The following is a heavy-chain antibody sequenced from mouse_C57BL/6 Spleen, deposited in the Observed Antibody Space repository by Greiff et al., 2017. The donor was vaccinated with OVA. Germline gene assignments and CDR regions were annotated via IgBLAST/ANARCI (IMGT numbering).Heavy chain of an antibody. CDR1: GYTFTDYY. CDR3: ARLDYYYGSSYKDYAMDY. CDR2: IFPGSGST. V-gene: IGHV1-75*01. Sequence: QVQLKQSGPELVKPGASVKISCKASGYTFTDYYINWVKQRPGQGLEWIGWIFPGSGSTYYNEKFKGKATLTVDKSSSTAYMLLSSLTSEDSAVYVCARLDYYYGSSYKDYAMDYWGQGTSVTVSS. D-gene: IGHD1-1*01. J-gene: IGHJ4*01.